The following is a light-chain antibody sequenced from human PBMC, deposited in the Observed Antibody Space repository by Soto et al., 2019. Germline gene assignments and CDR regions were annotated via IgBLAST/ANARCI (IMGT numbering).Light chain of an antibody. Sequence: QSALTQPASVAGSPGQSITISCTGTSSDVGNYNYVSWYQQHPGKAPKLMIYDVSNRPSGVSNRFSGSKSGITASLTISGLQAEDEADYYCSSYTRSSTRVFGTGTKLTVL. CDR1: SSDVGNYNY. V-gene: IGLV2-14*01. J-gene: IGLJ1*01. CDR3: SSYTRSSTRV. CDR2: DVS.